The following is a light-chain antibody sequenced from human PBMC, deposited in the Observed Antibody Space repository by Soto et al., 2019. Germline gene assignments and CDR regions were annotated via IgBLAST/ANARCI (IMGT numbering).Light chain of an antibody. CDR3: QQYDRHPIT. CDR1: QDINIW. Sequence: DIQMTQSPSSLSASVGDRVTITCRASQDINIWLAWYQQKPGKAPKSLIYAASSLQSGVPSRFSGSGSGTDFTLTISSLQPDDFATYYCQQYDRHPITFGQGTRLEIK. V-gene: IGKV1D-16*01. CDR2: AAS. J-gene: IGKJ5*01.